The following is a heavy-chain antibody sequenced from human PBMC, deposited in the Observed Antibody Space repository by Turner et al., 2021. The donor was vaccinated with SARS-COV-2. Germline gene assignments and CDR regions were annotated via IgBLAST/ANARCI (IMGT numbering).Heavy chain of an antibody. D-gene: IGHD6-13*01. CDR1: GGSISSSSYY. J-gene: IGHJ5*02. CDR3: ARHWEVAAAAYLARFDP. V-gene: IGHV4-39*01. CDR2: IYYSGST. Sequence: QLQLQESGPGLVKPSDTLSLTCTVPGGSISSSSYYWGWIRQPPGKGLEWIGSIYYSGSTYYNPSLKSRVTISVDTSKNHFSLKLSSVTAADTALYYCARHWEVAAAAYLARFDPWGQGTLVTVSS.